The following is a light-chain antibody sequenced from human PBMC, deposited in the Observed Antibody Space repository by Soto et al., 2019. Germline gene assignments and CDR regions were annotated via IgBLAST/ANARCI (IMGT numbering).Light chain of an antibody. CDR1: SSYVGGYNW. Sequence: QSALTQPASVAGSPGQSITISCTGTSSYVGGYNWLSWYHQRPGKAPKLIIFDVSNRHSGVSNRFSGSRSGNTASLTISGLQTEDEADYYCSSYTTNNTPVFGGGTKLTVL. V-gene: IGLV2-14*03. CDR2: DVS. J-gene: IGLJ3*02. CDR3: SSYTTNNTPV.